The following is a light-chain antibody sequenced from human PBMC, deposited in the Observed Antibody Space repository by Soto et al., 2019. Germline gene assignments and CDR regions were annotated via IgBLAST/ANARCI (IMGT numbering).Light chain of an antibody. CDR3: QQYTNWPLT. CDR1: QSVSSN. Sequence: EIVMTQSPATLSVSPGEGATLSCRASQSVSSNFAWYQQKPGQAPRLLIYGASTRATGIAARFSASGSGTEFTLTVSSLQSEDFAVYYCQQYTNWPLTFGGGTKVEIK. CDR2: GAS. J-gene: IGKJ4*01. V-gene: IGKV3-15*01.